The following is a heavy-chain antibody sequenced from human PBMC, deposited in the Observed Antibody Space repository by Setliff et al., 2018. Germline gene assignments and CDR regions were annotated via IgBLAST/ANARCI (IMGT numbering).Heavy chain of an antibody. J-gene: IGHJ4*02. CDR1: GFTFSGYS. CDR2: ISGSSHII. D-gene: IGHD3-22*01. CDR3: ARDLMLGGGDSSGYSPTDY. V-gene: IGHV3-48*04. Sequence: GGSLRLSCAASGFTFSGYSMNWVRQAPGKGLEWVSYISGSSHIISYADPVKGRFTISRDDAKNSLYLQMNSLRAEDTALYYCARDLMLGGGDSSGYSPTDYWGQGTLVTVSS.